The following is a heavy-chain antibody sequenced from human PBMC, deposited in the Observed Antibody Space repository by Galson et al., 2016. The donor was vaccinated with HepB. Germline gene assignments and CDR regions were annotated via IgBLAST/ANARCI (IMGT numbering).Heavy chain of an antibody. CDR2: ISGYSGNT. CDR1: GYTFTTYG. V-gene: IGHV1-18*01. CDR3: ARGLRGSAQSSLVPVDY. D-gene: IGHD3-10*01. J-gene: IGHJ4*02. Sequence: SVKVSCKASGYTFTTYGISWVRQAPGQGLEWMGWISGYSGNTRYAQKFQGRVTMTTDTSTSTAYMELRSLRSDDTAVYYCARGLRGSAQSSLVPVDYWGQGTLVTVSS.